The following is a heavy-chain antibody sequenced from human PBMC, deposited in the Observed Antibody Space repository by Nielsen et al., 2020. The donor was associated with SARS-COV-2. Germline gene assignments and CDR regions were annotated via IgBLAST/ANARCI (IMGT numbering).Heavy chain of an antibody. CDR3: ARGTYYDYVWGSYRYTYYYGMDV. D-gene: IGHD3-16*02. CDR2: IKQDESEK. V-gene: IGHV3-7*01. Sequence: GESLKISCAASGFTFSSYWMSWVRQAPGKGLEWVANIKQDESEKYYVDSVKGRFTISRDNAKNSLYLQMNSLRAEDTAVYYCARGTYYDYVWGSYRYTYYYGMDVWGQGTTVTVSS. CDR1: GFTFSSYW. J-gene: IGHJ6*02.